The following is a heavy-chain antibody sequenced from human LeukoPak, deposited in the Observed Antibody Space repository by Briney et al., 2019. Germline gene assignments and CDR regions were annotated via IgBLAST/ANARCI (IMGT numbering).Heavy chain of an antibody. CDR1: GGSISSGGYY. J-gene: IGHJ4*02. CDR3: ARVEGGGDCFDY. Sequence: SETLSLTCTVSGGSISSGGYYWSWIRQHPGKGLEWIGYIYYSGSTYYNPSLKSRVTISVDTSKNQFSLKPSSVTAADTAVYYCARVEGGGDCFDYWGQGTLVTVSS. V-gene: IGHV4-31*03. D-gene: IGHD2-21*02. CDR2: IYYSGST.